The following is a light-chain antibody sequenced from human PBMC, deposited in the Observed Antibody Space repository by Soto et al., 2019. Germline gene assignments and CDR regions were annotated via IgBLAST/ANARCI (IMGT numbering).Light chain of an antibody. CDR3: SSYAGSNNPYV. CDR2: EVS. J-gene: IGLJ1*01. CDR1: SSDVGGYNY. Sequence: QSALTQPPSASGSPGQSVTISCTGTSSDVGGYNYVSWYQQHPGKAPKLMTYEVSKRPSGVPDRFSGSKSGNTASLTVSGLQAEDEADYYCSSYAGSNNPYVFGTGTKVNVL. V-gene: IGLV2-8*01.